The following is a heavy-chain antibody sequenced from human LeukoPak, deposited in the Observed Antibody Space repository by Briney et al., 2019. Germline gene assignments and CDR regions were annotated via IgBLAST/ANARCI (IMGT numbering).Heavy chain of an antibody. Sequence: ASVKVSCKASGYIFTNFDINWVRQATGQGLEWMGWVDPKSGNTGYAQKFQGRVTFTRDTSISTAYMEVNSLRSEDTAVYYCARWTNYDSSGEFDFWGQGTLVTVSS. D-gene: IGHD3-22*01. J-gene: IGHJ4*02. CDR2: VDPKSGNT. CDR1: GYIFTNFD. CDR3: ARWTNYDSSGEFDF. V-gene: IGHV1-8*03.